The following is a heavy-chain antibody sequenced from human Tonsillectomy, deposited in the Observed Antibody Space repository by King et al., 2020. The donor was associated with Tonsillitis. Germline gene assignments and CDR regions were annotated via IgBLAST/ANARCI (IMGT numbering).Heavy chain of an antibody. V-gene: IGHV1-69*09. CDR1: GGTFSSYA. Sequence: QLVQSGAEVKKPGSSVKVSCKASGGTFSSYAISWLRQAPGQGLEWMGRIIPILGIADYAQNFQGRVTITADISTSTAYMELISLRSDDTAVYYCARVASRDPAFDYWGQGTLVTVSS. J-gene: IGHJ4*02. CDR3: ARVASRDPAFDY. D-gene: IGHD5-24*01. CDR2: IIPILGIA.